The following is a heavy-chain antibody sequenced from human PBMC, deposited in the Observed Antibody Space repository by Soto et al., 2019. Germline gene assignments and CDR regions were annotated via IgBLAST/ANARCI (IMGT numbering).Heavy chain of an antibody. D-gene: IGHD3-16*01. CDR2: ISLIRGTA. V-gene: IGHV1-69*01. Sequence: QVQLVQSGSEMKKPGSSVKVSCKAAGGSFRSYAISWVRQAPGQGLEWMGGISLIRGTATYAQRFQGRVTISADASTSTAYLDLNNLTSEDAAISYCSSTANWDWCAPWGQGTLVTVSS. CDR3: SSTANWDWCAP. CDR1: GGSFRSYA. J-gene: IGHJ5*02.